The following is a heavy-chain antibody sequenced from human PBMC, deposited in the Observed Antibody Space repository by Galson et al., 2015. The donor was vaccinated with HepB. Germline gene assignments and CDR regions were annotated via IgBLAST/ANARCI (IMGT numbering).Heavy chain of an antibody. Sequence: SLRLSCAASGFTFSSYGMHWVRQAPGKGLEWVAVIWYDGSNKYYADSVKGRFTISRDNSKNTLYLQMNSLRAEDTAVYYCARDWGWGTGTTLIDYWGQGTLVTVSS. J-gene: IGHJ4*02. D-gene: IGHD1-1*01. V-gene: IGHV3-33*08. CDR3: ARDWGWGTGTTLIDY. CDR2: IWYDGSNK. CDR1: GFTFSSYG.